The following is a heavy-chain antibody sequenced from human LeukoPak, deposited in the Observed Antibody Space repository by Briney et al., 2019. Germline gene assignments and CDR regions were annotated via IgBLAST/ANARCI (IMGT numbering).Heavy chain of an antibody. Sequence: GGSLRLSCTASGFTFSGYSMNWIRQAPGKGLERVSSFGTRSTSVYHAGSVKGRFAISRDNAKNSLYLQMNSLRAEDTALYYCAREVSEGFDFWGQGTLVTVSS. CDR1: GFTFSGYS. CDR3: AREVSEGFDF. J-gene: IGHJ4*02. D-gene: IGHD3-22*01. CDR2: FGTRSTSV. V-gene: IGHV3-21*01.